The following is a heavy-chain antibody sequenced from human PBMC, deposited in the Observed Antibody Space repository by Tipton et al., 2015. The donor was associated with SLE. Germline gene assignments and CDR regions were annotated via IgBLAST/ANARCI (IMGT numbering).Heavy chain of an antibody. CDR3: ARDKPAHNCLDY. D-gene: IGHD1-1*01. V-gene: IGHV4-59*01. CDR2: IYNNGST. J-gene: IGHJ4*02. Sequence: LRLSCTVSGGSISSSYWSWIRQPPGQGLEWTGHIYNNGSTKYNPSLKGRLTISVDTSKNQFSLNLYSVTAADTAVYYCARDKPAHNCLDYWGQGTLVTVSS. CDR1: GGSISSSY.